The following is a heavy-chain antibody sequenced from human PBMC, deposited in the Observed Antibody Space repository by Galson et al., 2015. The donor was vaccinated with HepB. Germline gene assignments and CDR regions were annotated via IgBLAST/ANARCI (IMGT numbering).Heavy chain of an antibody. D-gene: IGHD4-17*01. CDR2: IKQDGSEK. CDR3: ARDGPYGDYVFEIDY. V-gene: IGHV3-7*03. Sequence: SLRLSCAASGFTFSSYWMSWVRQAPGKGLEWVANIKQDGSEKYYVDSVKGRFTISRDNAKNSLYLQMNSLRAEDTAVYYCARDGPYGDYVFEIDYWGQETLVTVSS. J-gene: IGHJ4*02. CDR1: GFTFSSYW.